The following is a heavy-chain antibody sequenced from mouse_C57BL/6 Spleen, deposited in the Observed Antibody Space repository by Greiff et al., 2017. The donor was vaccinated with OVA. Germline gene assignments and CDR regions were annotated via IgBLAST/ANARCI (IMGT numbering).Heavy chain of an antibody. CDR3: EGSNCDEWYFDV. J-gene: IGHJ1*03. D-gene: IGHD4-1*01. Sequence: EVQLQQPGTVLARPGASVKMSCKTSGYTFTSYWMHWVKQRPGQGLEWIGDIYPGNSDTSYNQKFKGKAKLTAVTSASTASLALSSLTNEDSAVDYCEGSNCDEWYFDVWGTGTTVTVSS. CDR1: GYTFTSYW. CDR2: IYPGNSDT. V-gene: IGHV1-5*01.